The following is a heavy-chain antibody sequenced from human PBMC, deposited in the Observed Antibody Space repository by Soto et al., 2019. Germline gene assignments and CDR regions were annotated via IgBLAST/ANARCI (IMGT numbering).Heavy chain of an antibody. CDR1: GYTFTSYA. V-gene: IGHV1-3*01. J-gene: IGHJ6*03. Sequence: QVQLVQSGAEVKKPGASVKVSCKASGYTFTSYAMHWVRQAPGQRLEWMGWINAGNGNTNYSQKFQGRVTITRDTSASTAYMELSSLRSEDTAVYYCAIPYLSNESYYYYMDVWGKGTTVTVSS. D-gene: IGHD2-8*01. CDR2: INAGNGNT. CDR3: AIPYLSNESYYYYMDV.